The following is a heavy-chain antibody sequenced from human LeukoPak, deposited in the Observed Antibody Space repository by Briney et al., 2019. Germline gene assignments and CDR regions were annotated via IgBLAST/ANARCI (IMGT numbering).Heavy chain of an antibody. J-gene: IGHJ4*02. CDR3: ARDLRWIGGYSSSPLNY. V-gene: IGHV1-46*01. D-gene: IGHD6-13*01. CDR2: INPNSGGT. CDR1: GYTFTSYY. Sequence: ASVKVSRKASGYTFTSYYMHWVRQAPGQGLEWMGWINPNSGGTSYAQKFQGRVTMTRDTSTSTVYMELSSLRSEDTAVYYCARDLRWIGGYSSSPLNYWGQGTLVTVSS.